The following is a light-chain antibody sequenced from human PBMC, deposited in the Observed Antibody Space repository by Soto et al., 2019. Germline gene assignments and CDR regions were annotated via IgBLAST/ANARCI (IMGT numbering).Light chain of an antibody. J-gene: IGKJ2*01. CDR1: QGIIDE. Sequence: AIQMTQFPASLSASVGDRVTITCRARQGIIDEFWWYQQKPGNAPKLQIYGASRLESGDPSGFSGSGSGTDFSVAVYSLGPGHSATYFWLRDYNFLRAFGQGTKVPIK. V-gene: IGKV1-6*01. CDR3: LRDYNFLRA. CDR2: GAS.